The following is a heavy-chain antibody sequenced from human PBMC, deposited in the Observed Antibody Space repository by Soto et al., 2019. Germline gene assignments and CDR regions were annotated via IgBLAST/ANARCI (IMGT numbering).Heavy chain of an antibody. V-gene: IGHV1-18*01. D-gene: IGHD2-15*01. CDR3: ARDRVEGYCRGGSCYSPGY. CDR1: GYTFTSHG. CDR2: ISPYNGDT. J-gene: IGHJ4*02. Sequence: QVPLVQSGAEMKKSGASVKVSCKASGYTFTSHGISWVRQATGQGREWVGWISPYNGDTNYAQTVQDRVSMTTDTSTRTAYMELRSLRSDDTSVYYGARDRVEGYCRGGSCYSPGYWCQGTLVTVSS.